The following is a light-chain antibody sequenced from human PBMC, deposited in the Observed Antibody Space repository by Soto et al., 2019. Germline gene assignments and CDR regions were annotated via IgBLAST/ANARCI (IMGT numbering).Light chain of an antibody. J-gene: IGKJ1*01. V-gene: IGKV3-20*01. CDR1: QSVSTSN. CDR2: GAS. CDR3: QQYNDWPRT. Sequence: IVLTQSPGTLSSSPGERATLSCRASQSVSTSNLAWYQQRPGQAPRLLIYGASRRATGIPDRFSGSGSGTDFTLTISRLEPEDLAVYYCQQYNDWPRTFGQGTKVEIK.